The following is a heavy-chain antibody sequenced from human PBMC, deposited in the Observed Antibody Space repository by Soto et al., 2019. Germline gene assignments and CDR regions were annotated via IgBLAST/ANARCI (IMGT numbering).Heavy chain of an antibody. CDR1: GGSFSSYY. V-gene: IGHV4-4*07. D-gene: IGHD3-10*01. Sequence: SETLSLTCTVSGGSFSSYYWSWIRQPAGKGLEWIGRIYASGSTNYNPSLKSRVTMSVHTSKKQFSLQLRSVTAADTAVHYCARLSGNWFDPWGQGTLVTVSS. CDR2: IYASGST. CDR3: ARLSGNWFDP. J-gene: IGHJ5*02.